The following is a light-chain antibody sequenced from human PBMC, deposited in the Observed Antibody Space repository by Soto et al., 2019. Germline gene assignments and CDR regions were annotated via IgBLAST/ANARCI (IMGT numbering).Light chain of an antibody. Sequence: EILLTQSPGTLSLSPGERATLSCKTSQSRGSNFLAWYQHKPCQAPRLLIYASSNRATGVPDRLSGSESGTEFTLTINRMEPEDFAVYYCQLYGISPHFGQGTRLEIK. CDR1: QSRGSNF. J-gene: IGKJ5*01. V-gene: IGKV3-20*01. CDR3: QLYGISPH. CDR2: ASS.